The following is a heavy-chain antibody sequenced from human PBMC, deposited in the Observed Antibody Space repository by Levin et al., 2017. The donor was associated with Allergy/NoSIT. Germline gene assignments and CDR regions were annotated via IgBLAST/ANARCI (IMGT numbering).Heavy chain of an antibody. CDR1: GFTFNNYA. CDR3: AKDAIRGSDQPYYFDY. V-gene: IGHV3-23*01. J-gene: IGHJ4*02. CDR2: IINSGVGT. D-gene: IGHD6-19*01. Sequence: PSQTLSLTCAASGFTFNNYAMSWVRQAPGKGLEWVSAIINSGVGTYYADSVKGRFTISRDNSKNTMYLQMNSLRAEDPAVYFCAKDAIRGSDQPYYFDYWGQGTLVTASS.